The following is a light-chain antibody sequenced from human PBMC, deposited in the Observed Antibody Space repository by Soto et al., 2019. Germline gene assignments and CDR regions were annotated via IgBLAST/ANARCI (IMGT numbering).Light chain of an antibody. CDR1: SGSIGSNS. CDR2: EDD. J-gene: IGLJ2*01. V-gene: IGLV6-57*04. CDR3: QSYDTNTVV. Sequence: NFMLTQPHSVSESPGKTVTISCTRSSGSIGSNSVQWYRQRPGSAPTIVIYEDDQRPSGVPNRFAGSIDRSSNSASLAISGLQTEDEADYYCQSYDTNTVVFGGGTQLTVL.